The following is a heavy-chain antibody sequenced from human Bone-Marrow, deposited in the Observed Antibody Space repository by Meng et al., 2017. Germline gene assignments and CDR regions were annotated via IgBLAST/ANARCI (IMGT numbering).Heavy chain of an antibody. Sequence: GQLVESGGGLVQPGGSLRFSCAASGFTFSSYGMHWVRQAPGKGLEWVAVIWYDGSNKYYADSVKGRFTISRDNSKNTLYLQMNSLRAEDTAVYYCARDSAAAVAGTFDYWGQGTLVTVSS. J-gene: IGHJ4*02. CDR3: ARDSAAAVAGTFDY. D-gene: IGHD6-19*01. CDR1: GFTFSSYG. V-gene: IGHV3-33*01. CDR2: IWYDGSNK.